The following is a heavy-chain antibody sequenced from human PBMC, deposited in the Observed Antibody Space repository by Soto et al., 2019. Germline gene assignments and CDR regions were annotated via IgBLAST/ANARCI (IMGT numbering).Heavy chain of an antibody. CDR1: GFTFSSYW. D-gene: IGHD6-13*01. V-gene: IGHV3-74*01. Sequence: GGSLRLSCAASGFTFSSYWMHWVRQAPGKGLVWVSEIDSDGSRTNYADSVKGRFTISRDNAKNTLYLQMNSLRAEDTAVYYCASLSALVDYWGQGTLVTVSS. J-gene: IGHJ4*02. CDR3: ASLSALVDY. CDR2: IDSDGSRT.